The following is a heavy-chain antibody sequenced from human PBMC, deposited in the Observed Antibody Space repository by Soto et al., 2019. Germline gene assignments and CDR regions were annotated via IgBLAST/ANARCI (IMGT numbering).Heavy chain of an antibody. CDR2: ISSSSSTI. J-gene: IGHJ6*03. CDR3: ARVGAVASTPRDYYYMDV. Sequence: GGYLRLSCAASGFTFSSYSMNWVRQAPGKGLEWVSYISSSSSTIYYADSVKGRFTISRDNAKNSLYLQMNSLRAEDTAVYYCARVGAVASTPRDYYYMDVWGKGITVTVSS. CDR1: GFTFSSYS. V-gene: IGHV3-48*01. D-gene: IGHD6-19*01.